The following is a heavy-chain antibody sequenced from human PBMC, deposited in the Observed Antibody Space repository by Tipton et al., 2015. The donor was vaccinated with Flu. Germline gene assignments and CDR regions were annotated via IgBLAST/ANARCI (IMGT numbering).Heavy chain of an antibody. CDR1: GDSISTTIYY. CDR3: AKEGSYNILTNYYNKGVDP. J-gene: IGHJ5*02. Sequence: LRLSCTVSGDSISTTIYYWGWVRQPPGEGLEWIGSIYYSGTTYYNPSLKSRVTMSIDTSKNQFSLKVTSVTAADTAVYYCAKEGSYNILTNYYNKGVDPWGQGTLVIVSS. D-gene: IGHD3-9*01. CDR2: IYYSGTT. V-gene: IGHV4-39*07.